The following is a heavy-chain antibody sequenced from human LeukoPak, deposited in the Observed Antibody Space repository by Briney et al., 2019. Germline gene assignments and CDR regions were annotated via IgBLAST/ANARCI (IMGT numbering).Heavy chain of an antibody. J-gene: IGHJ5*02. CDR1: GFTFSIYA. Sequence: PGGPLRLSCAASGFTFSIYAMSWVRQAPGKGLEWVSAISGSGGSTYYADSVKGRFTISRDNSKNTLYLQMNSLRAEDTAVYYCARDSEQWLVVRAGNWFDPWGQGTLVTVSS. CDR3: ARDSEQWLVVRAGNWFDP. D-gene: IGHD6-19*01. CDR2: ISGSGGST. V-gene: IGHV3-23*01.